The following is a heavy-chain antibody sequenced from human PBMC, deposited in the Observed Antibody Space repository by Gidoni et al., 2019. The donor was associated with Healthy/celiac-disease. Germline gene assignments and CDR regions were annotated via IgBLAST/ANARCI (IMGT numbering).Heavy chain of an antibody. D-gene: IGHD4-4*01. V-gene: IGHV3-48*02. Sequence: EVQLVESGGGLVQPGGSLRLSCAASGFTFSSYSMNWVRQAPGKGLEWVSYISSSSSTIYYADSVKGRFTISRDNAKNSLYLQMNSLRDEDTAVYYCARETTRRAPFYYYYMDVWGKGTTVTVSS. CDR2: ISSSSSTI. J-gene: IGHJ6*03. CDR1: GFTFSSYS. CDR3: ARETTRRAPFYYYYMDV.